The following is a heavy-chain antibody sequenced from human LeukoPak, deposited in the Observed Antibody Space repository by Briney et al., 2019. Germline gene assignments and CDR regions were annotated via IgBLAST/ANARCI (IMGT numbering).Heavy chain of an antibody. CDR2: ISSTGSTI. J-gene: IGHJ3*02. V-gene: IGHV3-11*01. CDR1: GFTFSYYY. Sequence: PGGSLRLSCAASGFTFSYYYMSWIRQAPGKGLEWVSYISSTGSTIYYADSVKGRFTISRDNAKNSLYLQMNSLRAEDTAVYYCARRALYYDFWSGYREAFDIWGQGTMVTVSS. D-gene: IGHD3-3*01. CDR3: ARRALYYDFWSGYREAFDI.